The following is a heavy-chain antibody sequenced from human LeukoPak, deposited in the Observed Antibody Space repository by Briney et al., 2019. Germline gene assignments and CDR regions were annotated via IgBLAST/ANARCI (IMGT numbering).Heavy chain of an antibody. D-gene: IGHD3-10*01. J-gene: IGHJ3*02. CDR1: GGSISSYY. Sequence: SETLSLTCSVSGGSISSYYWSWIRQPPGKGLEWIGYIYYSGSTNSNPSLKSRVTISVDTSKNQFSLKLSSVTAADTAVYYCARHGGMVRGFSDAFDIWGQGTMVTVSS. V-gene: IGHV4-59*08. CDR2: IYYSGST. CDR3: ARHGGMVRGFSDAFDI.